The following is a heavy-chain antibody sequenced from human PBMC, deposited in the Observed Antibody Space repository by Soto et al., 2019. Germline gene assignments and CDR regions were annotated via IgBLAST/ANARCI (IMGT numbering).Heavy chain of an antibody. V-gene: IGHV4-4*02. D-gene: IGHD6-6*01. CDR1: GGSVTTSKW. Sequence: QVLLQEPGPGLVNLSGTLSLTCTISGGSVTTSKWWNWVRQPPGKGLEWIGEVYQSGTTNYNPSLESRVTISVDKSKNQFSLRLASVTAADTAVYFCARARITVAARPDASDVWGHGTLVTVSS. CDR2: VYQSGTT. CDR3: ARARITVAARPDASDV. J-gene: IGHJ3*01.